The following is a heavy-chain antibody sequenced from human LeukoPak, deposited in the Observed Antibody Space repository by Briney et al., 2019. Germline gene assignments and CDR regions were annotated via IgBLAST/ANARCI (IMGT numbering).Heavy chain of an antibody. V-gene: IGHV3-23*01. D-gene: IGHD3-3*01. CDR1: GFTFSSYA. Sequence: GGSLRLSCAASGFTFSSYAKSWVRQAPGKGLEWVSAISGSGGSTYYADSVKGRFTISRDNSKNTLYLQVNSLRAEDTAVYYCAKGVYDFWSGYYTEYYFDYWGQGTLVTVSS. J-gene: IGHJ4*02. CDR2: ISGSGGST. CDR3: AKGVYDFWSGYYTEYYFDY.